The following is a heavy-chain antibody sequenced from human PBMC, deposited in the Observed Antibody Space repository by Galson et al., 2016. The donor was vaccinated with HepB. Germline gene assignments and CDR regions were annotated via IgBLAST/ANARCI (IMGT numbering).Heavy chain of an antibody. CDR3: ARVDYGSGWREGWFDP. CDR2: ISSSSSHT. CDR1: GLTFSDFY. D-gene: IGHD6-19*01. Sequence: SLRLSCAASGLTFSDFYMSWIRQAPGKGLEWVSYISSSSSHTNYADSVKGRFTISRDNANISLYLQMNSLRVEDTAVYYCARVDYGSGWREGWFDPWGQGTLVTVSS. V-gene: IGHV3-11*06. J-gene: IGHJ5*02.